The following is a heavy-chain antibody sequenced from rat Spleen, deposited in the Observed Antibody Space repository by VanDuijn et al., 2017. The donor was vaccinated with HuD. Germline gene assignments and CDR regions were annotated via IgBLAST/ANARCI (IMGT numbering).Heavy chain of an antibody. CDR1: GFSLTSYH. CDR3: ARGHYDGTYYPYVMDA. J-gene: IGHJ4*01. Sequence: QVQLKESGPGLVQPSQTLSLTCTVSGFSLTSYHVSWVRQPPGKGLEWMGVIWTGGSTEYNSEFKSRLSISRDTSKNQVFLKMNSLKKEDTGVYYCARGHYDGTYYPYVMDAWGQGASVTVSS. V-gene: IGHV2-43*01. D-gene: IGHD1-12*02. CDR2: IWTGGST.